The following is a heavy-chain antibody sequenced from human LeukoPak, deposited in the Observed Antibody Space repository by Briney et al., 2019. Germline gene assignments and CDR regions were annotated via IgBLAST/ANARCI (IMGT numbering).Heavy chain of an antibody. Sequence: ASVKVSCKASGYTFTSYGISWVRQAPGQGLEWMGWISAYSGNTNYAQKLQGRVTMTTDTSTSTAYMELRSLRSEDTAVYYCARGGRVATYYYYGMDVWGQGTTVTVSS. V-gene: IGHV1-18*01. J-gene: IGHJ6*02. CDR1: GYTFTSYG. D-gene: IGHD1-26*01. CDR3: ARGGRVATYYYYGMDV. CDR2: ISAYSGNT.